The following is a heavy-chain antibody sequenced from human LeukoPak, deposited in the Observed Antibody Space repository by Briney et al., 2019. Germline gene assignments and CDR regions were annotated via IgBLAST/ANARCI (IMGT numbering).Heavy chain of an antibody. CDR1: GFTFSSYG. D-gene: IGHD6-19*01. J-gene: IGHJ4*02. CDR2: IRYDGSNK. CDR3: ANTKYSSGWYFEY. V-gene: IGHV3-30*02. Sequence: GGSLRLSCAASGFTFSSYGMHWVRQAPGKGLEWVAFIRYDGSNKYYADSVKGRFTISRDNSKNTLYLQMNSLRAEDTAVYYCANTKYSSGWYFEYWGRGTLVTVSS.